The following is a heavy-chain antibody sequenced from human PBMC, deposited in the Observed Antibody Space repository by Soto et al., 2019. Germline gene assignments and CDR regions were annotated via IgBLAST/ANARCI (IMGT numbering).Heavy chain of an antibody. V-gene: IGHV1-69*02. CDR2: IIPILGIA. D-gene: IGHD3-10*01. CDR1: GGTFSSYT. CDR3: ARATKVRGVGSNWFDP. J-gene: IGHJ5*02. Sequence: QVQLVQSGAEVKKPRSSVKVSCKASGGTFSSYTISWVRQAPGQGLEWMGRIIPILGIANYAKKFKGRVTITADKSTSTAYMELSSLRSEETAVYYCARATKVRGVGSNWFDPWGQGTLVTVSS.